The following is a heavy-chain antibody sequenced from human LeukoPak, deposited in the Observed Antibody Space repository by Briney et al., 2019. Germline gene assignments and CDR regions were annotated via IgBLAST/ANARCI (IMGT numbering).Heavy chain of an antibody. CDR2: ISYNGNKK. D-gene: IGHD3-9*01. Sequence: GGSLRLSCAASGFTLSTYTMNWVRQAPGKALEWVAFISYNGNKKYGDSVKGRFTISRDNSKNTLYLQMNGLRPEDTAVYYCARDPLGISRWANAFDVWGQGTMVTVSS. CDR1: GFTLSTYT. V-gene: IGHV3-30*03. CDR3: ARDPLGISRWANAFDV. J-gene: IGHJ3*01.